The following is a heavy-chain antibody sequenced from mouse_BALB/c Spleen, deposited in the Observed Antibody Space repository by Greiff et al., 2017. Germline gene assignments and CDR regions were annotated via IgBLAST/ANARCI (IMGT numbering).Heavy chain of an antibody. CDR1: GYTFTSYW. Sequence: LQQPGSELVRPGASVKLSCKASGYTFTSYWMHWVKQRPGQGLEWIGNIYPGSGSTNYDEKFKSKATLTVDTSSSTAYMQLSSLTSEDSAVYYCTRSDSSGYEAYWGQGTLVTVSA. J-gene: IGHJ3*01. CDR3: TRSDSSGYEAY. V-gene: IGHV1S22*01. D-gene: IGHD3-2*01. CDR2: IYPGSGST.